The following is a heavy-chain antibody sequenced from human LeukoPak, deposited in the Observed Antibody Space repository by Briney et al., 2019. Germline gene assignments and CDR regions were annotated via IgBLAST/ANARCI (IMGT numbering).Heavy chain of an antibody. D-gene: IGHD3-22*01. Sequence: PGGSLRLSCAASGFTFSNAWMSWVRQAPGKGLERVGRIKSKTDGGTTDYAAPVKGRFTISRDDSKNTLYLQMNSLKTEDTAVYYCTTDPDYYDSSGYSDYWGQGTLVTVSS. CDR2: IKSKTDGGTT. CDR3: TTDPDYYDSSGYSDY. V-gene: IGHV3-15*01. CDR1: GFTFSNAW. J-gene: IGHJ4*02.